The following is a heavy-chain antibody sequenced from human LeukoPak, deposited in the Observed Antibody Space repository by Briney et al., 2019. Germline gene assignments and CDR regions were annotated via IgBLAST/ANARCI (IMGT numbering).Heavy chain of an antibody. Sequence: GGSLRLSCAASGFTVSSNYMSWVRQAPGKGLEWVSVINSGGNAYYADSVKGRFTISRDNSKSTLYFQMNSLRAEDTAVYYCARGHGGTSSQRYSDYWGQGTQVTVSS. CDR2: INSGGNA. J-gene: IGHJ4*02. D-gene: IGHD6-6*01. CDR1: GFTVSSNY. CDR3: ARGHGGTSSQRYSDY. V-gene: IGHV3-66*01.